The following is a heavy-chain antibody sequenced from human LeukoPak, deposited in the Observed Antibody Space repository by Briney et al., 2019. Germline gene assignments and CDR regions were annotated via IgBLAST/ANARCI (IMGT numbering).Heavy chain of an antibody. Sequence: PGGSLRLSCAASGFTFNDYYMTWIRQAPGKGLEWVSTIKHIGPTTYYANSVKGRFTISRDNAKNSLFLQMSSLRADDTAIYYCARAGELRYMDVWGKGTAVTVSS. V-gene: IGHV3-11*04. CDR2: IKHIGPTT. D-gene: IGHD3-16*01. CDR1: GFTFNDYY. CDR3: ARAGELRYMDV. J-gene: IGHJ6*03.